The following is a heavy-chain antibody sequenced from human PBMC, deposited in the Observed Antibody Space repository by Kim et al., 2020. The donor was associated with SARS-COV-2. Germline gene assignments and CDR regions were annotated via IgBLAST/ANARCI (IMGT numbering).Heavy chain of an antibody. CDR3: ARDFADITIFGVVIGAFDI. V-gene: IGHV3-48*03. J-gene: IGHJ3*02. CDR2: ISSSGSTI. Sequence: GGSLRLSCAASGFTFSSYEMNWVRQAPGKGLEWVSYISSSGSTIYYADSVKGRFTISRDNAKNSLYLQMNSLRAEDTAVYYCARDFADITIFGVVIGAFDIWGQGTMVTVSS. D-gene: IGHD3-3*01. CDR1: GFTFSSYE.